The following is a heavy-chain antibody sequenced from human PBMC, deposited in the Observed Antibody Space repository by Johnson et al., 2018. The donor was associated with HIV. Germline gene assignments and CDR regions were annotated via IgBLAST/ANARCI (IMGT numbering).Heavy chain of an antibody. D-gene: IGHD1-7*01. CDR1: GFTFDDYG. V-gene: IGHV3-20*04. Sequence: VQLVESGGGLVQPGRSLRLSCAASGFTFDDYGVSWVRQAPGKGLEWVSGINWNGGSTGYADSVKGRFTISRDNAKNSLYLQMNSLRAEDTAVYYCARENYRRRDAFDVWGQGTVVIVSS. CDR2: INWNGGST. CDR3: ARENYRRRDAFDV. J-gene: IGHJ3*01.